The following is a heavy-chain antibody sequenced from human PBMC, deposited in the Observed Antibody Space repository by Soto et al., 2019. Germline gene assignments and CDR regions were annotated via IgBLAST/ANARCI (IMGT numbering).Heavy chain of an antibody. J-gene: IGHJ6*02. CDR1: GFTFRAYG. D-gene: IGHD6-6*01. Sequence: VQLVESGGGLVKPGGSLRLSCAASGFTFRAYGMHWVRQAPGKGLQWVAVMSSDASNKYYADSVKGRFTISRDNSQNTLYLQMNSLRPEDTAVYYCAKGSSSVYYYYYGMDVWGQGTTVTVSS. CDR3: AKGSSSVYYYYYGMDV. V-gene: IGHV3-30*18. CDR2: MSSDASNK.